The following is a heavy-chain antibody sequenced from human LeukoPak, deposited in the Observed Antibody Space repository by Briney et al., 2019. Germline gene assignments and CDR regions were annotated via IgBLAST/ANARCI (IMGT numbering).Heavy chain of an antibody. CDR1: GFTFSSYG. V-gene: IGHV3-33*01. CDR3: ARDGSLRYDILTGPPYYFDY. CDR2: IWYDGSNK. Sequence: GGSLRLSCAASGFTFSSYGMHWVRQAPGKGLEWVAVIWYDGSNKYYADSVKGRFTISRDNSKNTLYLQMNSLRAEDTAVYYCARDGSLRYDILTGPPYYFDYWGQGTLVTVSS. J-gene: IGHJ4*02. D-gene: IGHD3-9*01.